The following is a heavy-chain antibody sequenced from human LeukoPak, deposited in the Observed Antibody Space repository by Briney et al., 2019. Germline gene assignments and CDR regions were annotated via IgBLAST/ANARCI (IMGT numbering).Heavy chain of an antibody. D-gene: IGHD2-21*02. V-gene: IGHV1-2*02. CDR2: INPNSGGT. CDR3: AREAVRYCGGDCQVDY. CDR1: GYIFTDYY. J-gene: IGHJ4*02. Sequence: AASVNVSCKACGYIFTDYYILRLRQDPAPPLEWLGWINPNSGGTNYAQEFQGRVTMTWDTSITTTYMDLSRLKSDDTAVYYCAREAVRYCGGDCQVDYWGQGTLVTVSS.